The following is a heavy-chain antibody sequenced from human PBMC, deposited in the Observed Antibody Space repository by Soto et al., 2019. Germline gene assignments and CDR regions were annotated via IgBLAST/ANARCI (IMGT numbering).Heavy chain of an antibody. J-gene: IGHJ4*02. V-gene: IGHV3-30-3*01. D-gene: IGHD3-10*01. Sequence: GGSLRLSCAASGFTFSSYAMHWVRQAPGKGLEWVAVISYDGSNKYYADSVKGRFTISRDNYKNTLYLQMNSLRAEDTAVYYCARHSGGSGSPPVDYWGQGTLVTVSS. CDR2: ISYDGSNK. CDR1: GFTFSSYA. CDR3: ARHSGGSGSPPVDY.